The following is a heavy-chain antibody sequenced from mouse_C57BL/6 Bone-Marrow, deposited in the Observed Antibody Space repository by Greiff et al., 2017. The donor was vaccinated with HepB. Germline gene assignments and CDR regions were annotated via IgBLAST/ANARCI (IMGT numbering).Heavy chain of an antibody. CDR3: ARSHYYGSSYFDY. D-gene: IGHD1-1*01. CDR1: GYTFTDYN. CDR2: INPNNGGT. Sequence: VQLQQSGPELVKPGASVKMSCKASGYTFTDYNMHWVKQSHGKSLEWIGYINPNNGGTSYNQKFKGKATLTVNKSSSTAYMELRSLTSEDSAVYYCARSHYYGSSYFDYWGQGTTLTVSS. J-gene: IGHJ2*01. V-gene: IGHV1-22*01.